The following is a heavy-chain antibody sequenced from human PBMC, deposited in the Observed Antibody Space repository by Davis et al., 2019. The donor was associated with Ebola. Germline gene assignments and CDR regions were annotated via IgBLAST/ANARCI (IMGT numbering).Heavy chain of an antibody. CDR3: ARRLGILGDTDYFDY. D-gene: IGHD1-26*01. CDR1: GYSFISYW. J-gene: IGHJ4*02. CDR2: IYPGGSDT. V-gene: IGHV5-51*01. Sequence: GESLKISCKGSGYSFISYWIGWVRQMPGKGLEWMGIIYPGGSDTRYSPSFQGQVTISADKSISTTYLHWSSLKASDTAMYYCARRLGILGDTDYFDYWGQGTLVTVSS.